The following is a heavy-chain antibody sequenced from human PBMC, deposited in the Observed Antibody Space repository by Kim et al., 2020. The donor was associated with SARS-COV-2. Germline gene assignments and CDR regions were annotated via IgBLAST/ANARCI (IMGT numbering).Heavy chain of an antibody. D-gene: IGHD2-2*01. V-gene: IGHV1-3*01. CDR2: INADNGNT. CDR3: ARDDRIVVVPAAMYYCMDV. Sequence: ASVKVSCKASGYTFTSYAMHWVRQAPGQRLEWMGWINADNGNTNYSQKFQGRVTITRDTSASTAYMELSSLRSDDTAVYYCARDDRIVVVPAAMYYCMDVWGQGTTVTVSS. CDR1: GYTFTSYA. J-gene: IGHJ6*02.